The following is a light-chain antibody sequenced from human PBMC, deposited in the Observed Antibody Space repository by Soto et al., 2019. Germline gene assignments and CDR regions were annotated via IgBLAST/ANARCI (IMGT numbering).Light chain of an antibody. J-gene: IGKJ3*01. CDR1: QSVSSY. V-gene: IGKV3-11*01. Sequence: EISMTQFPAILSASPGGGATLSCRASQSVSSYLAWYQQKPGQAPRLLIYDASNRATGIPARFSGSGSGTDFTLTISSLEPEDFAVYYCQQRSNWPLFTFGPGTKVDIK. CDR2: DAS. CDR3: QQRSNWPLFT.